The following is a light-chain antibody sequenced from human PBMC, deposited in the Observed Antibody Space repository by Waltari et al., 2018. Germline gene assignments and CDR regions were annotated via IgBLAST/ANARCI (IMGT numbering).Light chain of an antibody. Sequence: AIRMTQSPSSLSASTGDRVTITCRASQAISSYLALYQQKPGKAPKFLIYATSTLQSGVPSRFGGSGFGTDFTLTINCLQSEDFATYYCQQYYNYPWTFGQGTKVEIK. J-gene: IGKJ1*01. V-gene: IGKV1-8*01. CDR3: QQYYNYPWT. CDR1: QAISSY. CDR2: ATS.